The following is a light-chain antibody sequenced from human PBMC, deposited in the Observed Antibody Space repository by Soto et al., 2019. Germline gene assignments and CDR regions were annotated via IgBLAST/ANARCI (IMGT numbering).Light chain of an antibody. CDR2: DAS. CDR3: QQYNSRLT. J-gene: IGKJ4*01. V-gene: IGKV1-5*01. CDR1: QSISSW. Sequence: DIQMTQSPSTLSASVGDRVTITCRASQSISSWLAWYQQKPGKAPKLLIYDASSLESGVPSRFSGSGSGTEFTLTISSLQPDDFATYYCQQYNSRLTFGGGTKVEI.